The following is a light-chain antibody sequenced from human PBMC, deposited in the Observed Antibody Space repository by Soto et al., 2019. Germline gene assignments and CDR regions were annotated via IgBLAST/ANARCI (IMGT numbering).Light chain of an antibody. CDR2: DAS. V-gene: IGKV3-11*01. CDR1: QSVSSS. J-gene: IGKJ3*01. Sequence: EIVLTQSPATLSFSPGERATLSCRASQSVSSSLAWYQQKPGQAPRLLIYDASNRATGIPARFSGSGSGTDFTLTISSLEPEDFAVYYCQQRSNWLLTFGPGTKVDIK. CDR3: QQRSNWLLT.